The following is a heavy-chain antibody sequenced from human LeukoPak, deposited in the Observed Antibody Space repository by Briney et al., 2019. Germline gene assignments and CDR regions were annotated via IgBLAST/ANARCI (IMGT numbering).Heavy chain of an antibody. CDR3: ARDWDY. Sequence: PSQTLSLTCTVSGDSISIGSYYWSWIRQPGGKGLEWIGHMNTTGSTKYNPSLKSRVTISVDRTNNQFSLKLSSVTAADTAVYYCARDWDYWGQGTLVAVSS. CDR1: GDSISIGSYY. J-gene: IGHJ4*02. CDR2: MNTTGST. V-gene: IGHV4-61*09.